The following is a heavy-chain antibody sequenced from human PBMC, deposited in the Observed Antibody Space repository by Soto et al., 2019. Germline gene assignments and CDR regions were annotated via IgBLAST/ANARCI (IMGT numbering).Heavy chain of an antibody. V-gene: IGHV3-30*18. CDR3: AKDIWDIVVVQAAMLGGVGDY. Sequence: QVQLVESGGGVVQPGRSLRLSCAASGFTFSSYGMHWVRQAPGKGLEWVAVISYDGSNKYYADSVKGRFTISRDNSKNKLYLQMNSLRAEDTAVYYCAKDIWDIVVVQAAMLGGVGDYWGQGTLVTVSS. D-gene: IGHD2-2*01. CDR1: GFTFSSYG. J-gene: IGHJ4*02. CDR2: ISYDGSNK.